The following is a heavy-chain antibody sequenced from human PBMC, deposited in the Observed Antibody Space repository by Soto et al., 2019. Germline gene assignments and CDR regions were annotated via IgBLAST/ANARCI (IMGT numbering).Heavy chain of an antibody. CDR2: IYFSGTT. CDR3: AREGKRVSMVRGFDS. D-gene: IGHD3-10*01. Sequence: QVQLQESGPGLVKPSETLSLTCTVSGGSVSSSSYYWTWLRQPPGKRLEWIGYIYFSGTTEYNPSLKSRVAISFDTSKNQFSLKLSSVIAADTAVYYYAREGKRVSMVRGFDSWGQGTLVTVSS. V-gene: IGHV4-61*01. J-gene: IGHJ4*02. CDR1: GGSVSSSSYY.